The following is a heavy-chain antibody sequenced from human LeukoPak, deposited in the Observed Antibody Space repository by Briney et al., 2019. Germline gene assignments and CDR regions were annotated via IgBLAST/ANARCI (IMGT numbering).Heavy chain of an antibody. J-gene: IGHJ6*02. CDR2: ISSSSSYT. CDR1: GFTFSDYY. Sequence: GGSLRLSCAASGFTFSDYYMSWIRQAPGKGLEWVSYISSSSSYTNYADSVKGRFTISRDNAKNSLYLQMNSLRAEDTAVYYCARAPHYSNYGPYYYGMDVWGQGTTVAVSS. CDR3: ARAPHYSNYGPYYYGMDV. V-gene: IGHV3-11*06. D-gene: IGHD4-11*01.